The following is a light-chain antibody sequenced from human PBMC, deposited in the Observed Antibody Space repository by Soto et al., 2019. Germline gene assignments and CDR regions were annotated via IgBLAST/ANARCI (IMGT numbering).Light chain of an antibody. CDR1: QSISSY. CDR3: QQSYSTPLT. J-gene: IGKJ4*01. V-gene: IGKV1-39*01. Sequence: DIQMTQSPSSLSASVGARAPITCRASQSISSYLNWYQQKPGKAPKLLIYAASSLQSGVPPRFSGSGSGTDFTLTISSLQPEDFATYYCQQSYSTPLTFGGGTKVDI. CDR2: AAS.